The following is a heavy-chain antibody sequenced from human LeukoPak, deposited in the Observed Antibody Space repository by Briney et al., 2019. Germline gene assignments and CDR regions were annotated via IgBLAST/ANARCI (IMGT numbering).Heavy chain of an antibody. Sequence: PGGSLRLSCAVSGITLNNYGMTWVRQAPGKGLEGVAGISDNGWKKNYADAVKGRFTIYRDNPKNTLYLQMNSLRAEDTAVYFCAKRGVVIRVILVGFHKEAYYFDSWGQGALVTVSS. V-gene: IGHV3-23*01. CDR3: AKRGVVIRVILVGFHKEAYYFDS. J-gene: IGHJ4*02. D-gene: IGHD3-22*01. CDR1: GITLNNYG. CDR2: ISDNGWKK.